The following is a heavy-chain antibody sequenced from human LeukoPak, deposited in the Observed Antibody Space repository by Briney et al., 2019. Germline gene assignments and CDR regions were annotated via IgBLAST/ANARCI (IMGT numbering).Heavy chain of an antibody. CDR2: IWYDGSNK. Sequence: GGSLRLSCAASGFTFSSYGMHWVRQAPGKGLEWVAVIWYDGSNKYYADSVKGRFTISRDNSKNTLYLQMNSLRAEGTAVYYCARGPGPIPFYDSNKSPAFDIWGPGTMVTVSS. CDR3: ARGPGPIPFYDSNKSPAFDI. J-gene: IGHJ3*02. V-gene: IGHV3-33*01. D-gene: IGHD3-22*01. CDR1: GFTFSSYG.